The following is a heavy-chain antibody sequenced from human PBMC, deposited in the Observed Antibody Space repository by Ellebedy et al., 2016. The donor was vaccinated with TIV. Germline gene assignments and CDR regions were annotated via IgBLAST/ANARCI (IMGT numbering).Heavy chain of an antibody. CDR2: IYSCGST. V-gene: IGHV3-53*01. D-gene: IGHD5-18*01. Sequence: PGGSLRLSFAASGFTVGSNYMSWVRQAPGKGLEWVSVIYSCGSTYYADSVKGRFTISRDNSKSMVHLQMNSLRPEDTAVYYCAKDRTSGDGYWVFDQWGQGTLVTVSS. CDR3: AKDRTSGDGYWVFDQ. J-gene: IGHJ4*02. CDR1: GFTVGSNY.